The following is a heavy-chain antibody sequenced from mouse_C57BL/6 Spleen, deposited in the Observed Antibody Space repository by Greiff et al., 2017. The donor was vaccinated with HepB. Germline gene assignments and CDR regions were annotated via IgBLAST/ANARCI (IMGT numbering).Heavy chain of an antibody. CDR3: AKDRGGGDYFDY. V-gene: IGHV2-5*01. D-gene: IGHD2-14*01. CDR2: IWRGGST. CDR1: GFSLTSYG. J-gene: IGHJ2*01. Sequence: VKLMESGPGLVQPSQSLSITCTVSGFSLTSYGVHWVRQAPGKGLEWLGVIWRGGSTDYNAAFMSRLSITKDNSKSQVFFKMNSLQADDTAIYSCAKDRGGGDYFDYWGQGTTLTVSS.